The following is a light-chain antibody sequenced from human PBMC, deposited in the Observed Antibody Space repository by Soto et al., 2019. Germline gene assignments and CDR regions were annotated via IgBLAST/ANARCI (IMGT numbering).Light chain of an antibody. V-gene: IGLV2-14*03. CDR1: RSDVGGYNY. Sequence: QSVLTQPASVSGSPGQSINISCTGTRSDVGGYNYVSWYQHHPGKAPKLIIYDVSNRPSGVSNPFSGSKSGNTASLTISGLQPEDEADYYCSSYTTSNTRQTRFGTGPKATVL. CDR2: DVS. CDR3: SSYTTSNTRQTR. J-gene: IGLJ1*01.